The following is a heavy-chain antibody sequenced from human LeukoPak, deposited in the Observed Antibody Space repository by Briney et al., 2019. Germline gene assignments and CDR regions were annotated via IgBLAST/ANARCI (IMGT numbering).Heavy chain of an antibody. CDR3: ARGAAIASDDY. CDR1: GYTFTSYY. J-gene: IGHJ4*02. V-gene: IGHV1-46*01. CDR2: INPSGGST. D-gene: IGHD2-2*01. Sequence: GASVKVSCKASGYTFTSYYMHWVRQAPGQGLEWMGIINPSGGSTSYAQKLQGRVTMTTDTSTSTAYMELRSLRSDGTAVYYCARGAAIASDDYWGQGTLVTVSS.